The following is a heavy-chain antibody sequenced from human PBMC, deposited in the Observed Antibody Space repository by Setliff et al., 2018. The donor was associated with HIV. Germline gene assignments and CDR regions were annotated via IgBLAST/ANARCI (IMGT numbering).Heavy chain of an antibody. CDR3: ARENYGSGSLGVFDP. V-gene: IGHV4-38-2*02. J-gene: IGHJ5*02. CDR2: LYHSGNT. D-gene: IGHD3-10*01. Sequence: SETLSLTCAVSGYSISSGYYWGWIRQPPGKGLEWIGSLYHSGNTYYNPSLTSRVTISVNTSKNQFSLKLSSVTAADTAVYYCARENYGSGSLGVFDPWGQGTLVTVSS. CDR1: GYSISSGYY.